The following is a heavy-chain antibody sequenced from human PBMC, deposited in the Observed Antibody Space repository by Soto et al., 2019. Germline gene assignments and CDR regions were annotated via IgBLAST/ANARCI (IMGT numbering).Heavy chain of an antibody. D-gene: IGHD5-12*01. CDR3: TANGYYSLDY. CDR1: GDSITNDRW. Sequence: QVQLQESGPGLVKPSGTLSLTCSVSGDSITNDRWWSWVRQSPGKGLEWIGEIYHSGRTNYNPSLKRRVIISVDKSKNNFSLTLRSVTAADTAVYYCTANGYYSLDYWGQGSPVTVSS. J-gene: IGHJ4*02. CDR2: IYHSGRT. V-gene: IGHV4-4*02.